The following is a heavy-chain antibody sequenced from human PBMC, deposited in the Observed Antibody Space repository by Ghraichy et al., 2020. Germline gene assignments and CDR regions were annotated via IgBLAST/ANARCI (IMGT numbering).Heavy chain of an antibody. V-gene: IGHV3-30*02. CDR1: GFTFSSYG. Sequence: GGSLRLSCAASGFTFSSYGMHWVRQAPGKGLEWVAFIRYDGSNKYYADSVKGRFTISRDNSKNTLYLQMNSLRAEDTAVYYCAKDGWSSSWYHRTNWFDPWGQGTLVTVSS. J-gene: IGHJ5*02. CDR3: AKDGWSSSWYHRTNWFDP. CDR2: IRYDGSNK. D-gene: IGHD6-13*01.